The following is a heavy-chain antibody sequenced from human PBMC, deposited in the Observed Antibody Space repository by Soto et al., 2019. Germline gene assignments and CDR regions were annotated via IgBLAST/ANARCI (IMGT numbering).Heavy chain of an antibody. V-gene: IGHV3-73*02. Sequence: EVQLVESGGGLVQPGGSLKLSCAASGFTFTDSAIHWVRQTSGKGLEWVGRIRNKVNTYATAYAASVKGRFTISRDDSMNTVYLHMNSLKTEDTAVYYCTRRRDWTAMDPLDYWGQGTLVTVSS. CDR2: IRNKVNTYAT. J-gene: IGHJ4*02. CDR3: TRRRDWTAMDPLDY. CDR1: GFTFTDSA. D-gene: IGHD5-18*01.